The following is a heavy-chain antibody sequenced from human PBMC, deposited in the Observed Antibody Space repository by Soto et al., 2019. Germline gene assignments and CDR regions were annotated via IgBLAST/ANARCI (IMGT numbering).Heavy chain of an antibody. J-gene: IGHJ4*02. D-gene: IGHD7-27*01. CDR2: KYYRYKWYN. Sequence: SKTLSLTCSLSGDSVSSNGAAWNWIRQSPSRGLECLGRKYYRYKWYNYYPESAKSRITLNTDTSKNQFSLQLNSVTPEDTPVYYCARVEGADGDPFHXWGQATLATVSX. CDR1: GDSVSSNGAA. V-gene: IGHV6-1*01. CDR3: ARVEGADGDPFHX.